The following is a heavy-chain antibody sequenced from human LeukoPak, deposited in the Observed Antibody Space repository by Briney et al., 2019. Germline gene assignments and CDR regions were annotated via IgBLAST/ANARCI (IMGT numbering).Heavy chain of an antibody. V-gene: IGHV4-39*07. Sequence: SETLSLTCTVSGGSISSSSYYWGWIRQPPGKGLECIGSIYYSGSTYYNPSLKSRVTISVDTSKNQFSLKLSSVPAADTAVYYCASCPWFGEDVGYWGQGTLVTVSS. J-gene: IGHJ4*02. CDR3: ASCPWFGEDVGY. CDR2: IYYSGST. D-gene: IGHD3-10*01. CDR1: GGSISSSSYY.